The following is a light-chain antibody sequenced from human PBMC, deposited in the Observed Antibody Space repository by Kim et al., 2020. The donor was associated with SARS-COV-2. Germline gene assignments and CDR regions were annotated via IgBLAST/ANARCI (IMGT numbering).Light chain of an antibody. CDR3: QSFDSALNIVV. V-gene: IGLV1-40*01. J-gene: IGLJ2*01. Sequence: QSVTISCTGSSSNIGAGYDVHWYQRLPGTAPKLLIYGNINRSSGVPDRFSGSKSGSLASLAITGLQTEDEADYYCQSFDSALNIVVFGGGTQLTVL. CDR2: GNI. CDR1: SSNIGAGYD.